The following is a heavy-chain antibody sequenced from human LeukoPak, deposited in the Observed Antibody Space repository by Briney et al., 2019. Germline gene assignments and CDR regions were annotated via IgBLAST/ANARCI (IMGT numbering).Heavy chain of an antibody. CDR2: MNPNSGNT. V-gene: IGHV1-8*01. CDR3: ARGRGVATINVPWAYYYYYGMDV. D-gene: IGHD5-12*01. CDR1: GYTFTSYD. J-gene: IGHJ6*02. Sequence: ASVKVSCKASGYTFTSYDINWVRQATGQGLEWMGWMNPNSGNTGYAQKFQGRVTMTRNTSISTAYMELSSLRSEDTAAYYCARGRGVATINVPWAYYYYYGMDVWGQGTTVTVSS.